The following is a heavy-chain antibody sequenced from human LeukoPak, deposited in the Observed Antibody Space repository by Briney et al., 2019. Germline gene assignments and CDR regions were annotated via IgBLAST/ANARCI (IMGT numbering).Heavy chain of an antibody. D-gene: IGHD3-22*01. CDR1: GGFISSYY. V-gene: IGHV4-59*01. CDR3: ARQSISGSSLSYFDY. J-gene: IGHJ4*02. CDR2: IYDSGST. Sequence: SETLSLTCTVSGGFISSYYWSWIRQPPGKGLEWIGNIYDSGSTNYNPSLKSRVTISVDTSKNQCSLKLSSVTAADTAVYYCARQSISGSSLSYFDYWGQGTLVNVSS.